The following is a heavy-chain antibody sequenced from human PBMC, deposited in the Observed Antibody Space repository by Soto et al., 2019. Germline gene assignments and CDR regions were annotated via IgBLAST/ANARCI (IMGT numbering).Heavy chain of an antibody. CDR1: AYTFTSYY. J-gene: IGHJ6*01. CDR3: ARVRRTTVTRSGMDV. D-gene: IGHD4-17*01. V-gene: IGHV1-46*01. CDR2: INPIGGST. Sequence: SSNYSCKATAYTFTSYYMHWARRPPLQGLEWMGIINPIGGSTSYAQTFQGRVTMTRDTSTSTVYMELSSLRSEERVVYYCARVRRTTVTRSGMDVWGQGTKDIVSS.